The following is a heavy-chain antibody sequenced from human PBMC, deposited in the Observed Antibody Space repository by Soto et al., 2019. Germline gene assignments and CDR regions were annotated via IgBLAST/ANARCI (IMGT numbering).Heavy chain of an antibody. V-gene: IGHV1-18*01. Sequence: QVQLVQSGAEVKKPGASVKVSCKASGYTFTSYGISWVRQAHGQGLEWMGWISAYNGNKKYAQKLQGRVTMTTDTSTSAVYMVLRSLRYDDTAVYYCARDLGQQLFDYWGQGTLVTVSS. CDR2: ISAYNGNK. CDR3: ARDLGQQLFDY. J-gene: IGHJ4*02. CDR1: GYTFTSYG. D-gene: IGHD6-13*01.